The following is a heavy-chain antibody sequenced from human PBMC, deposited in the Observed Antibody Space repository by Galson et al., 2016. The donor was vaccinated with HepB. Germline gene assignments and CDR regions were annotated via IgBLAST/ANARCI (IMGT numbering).Heavy chain of an antibody. J-gene: IGHJ4*02. Sequence: SETLSLTCTVSGVSISNSSYYWVWIRQPPGKGLEWIGTLYYSGSTSYKPSLKTRISISADTSKNQFSLRLSSVTAADTAVYYCASFPTRIIWGQGTLVTVSS. CDR2: LYYSGST. CDR1: GVSISNSSYY. D-gene: IGHD5-24*01. V-gene: IGHV4-39*01. CDR3: ASFPTRII.